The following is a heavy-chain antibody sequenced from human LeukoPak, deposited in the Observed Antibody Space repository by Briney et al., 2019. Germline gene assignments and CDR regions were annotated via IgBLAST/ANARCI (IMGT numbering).Heavy chain of an antibody. V-gene: IGHV3-30*04. CDR2: ISKDGSMK. CDR1: GFSFSNYA. Sequence: GGSLRLSCGASGFSFSNYAMDWVRQAPGKGLEWVAVISKDGSMKYYSDSVKGRFTVSRDNSIHTLYLEMNSLKTEDTAVYYCAGESFDFWSQGTMVTVSS. J-gene: IGHJ3*01. CDR3: AGESFDF.